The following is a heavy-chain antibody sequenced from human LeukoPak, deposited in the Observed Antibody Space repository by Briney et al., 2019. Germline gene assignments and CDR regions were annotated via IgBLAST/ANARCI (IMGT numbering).Heavy chain of an antibody. J-gene: IGHJ4*02. Sequence: GGSLRLSCAASGFTVSSNYMSWVRQAPGKGLEWVSVIYSGGSTYYADSVKGRFTIPRDNSKNTLYLQMNSLRAEDTAVYYCARAPLGGAIDYWGQGTLVTVSS. CDR3: ARAPLGGAIDY. D-gene: IGHD3-16*01. V-gene: IGHV3-66*01. CDR1: GFTVSSNY. CDR2: IYSGGST.